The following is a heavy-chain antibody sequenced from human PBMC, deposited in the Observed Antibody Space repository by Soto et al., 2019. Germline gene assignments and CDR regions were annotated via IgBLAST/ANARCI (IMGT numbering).Heavy chain of an antibody. D-gene: IGHD2-2*01. CDR3: ARHPVYCTGTSCYGYYTMDV. CDR2: INYSGST. V-gene: IGHV4-39*01. Sequence: SETLALTYTVTGGSISSYYWGWIRQPPGKGLEWIGGINYSGSTYYNPSLKSRVTISVDTSKNQFSLMLSSVTAADTAVYYCARHPVYCTGTSCYGYYTMDVWGQGTTVTVSS. J-gene: IGHJ6*02. CDR1: GGSISSYY.